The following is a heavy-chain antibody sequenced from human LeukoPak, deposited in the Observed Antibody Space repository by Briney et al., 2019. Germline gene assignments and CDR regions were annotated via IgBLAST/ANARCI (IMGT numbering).Heavy chain of an antibody. J-gene: IGHJ4*02. CDR3: ARVRFLEWLYLDY. Sequence: KASETLSLTCTVSGGSISSSSYYWGWIRQPPGKGLEWIGSIYYSGSTYYNPSLKSRVTISVDTSKNQFSLKLSSVTAADTAVYYCARVRFLEWLYLDYWGQGTLVTVSS. D-gene: IGHD3-3*01. V-gene: IGHV4-39*07. CDR2: IYYSGST. CDR1: GGSISSSSYY.